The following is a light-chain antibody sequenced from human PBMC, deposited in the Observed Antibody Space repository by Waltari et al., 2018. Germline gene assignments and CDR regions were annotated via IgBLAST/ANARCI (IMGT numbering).Light chain of an antibody. CDR1: SSSIGTFD. CDR3: QSYDNTGRGSVL. Sequence: QSILTQPHSVSGAPGQRVTISCTGISSSIGTFDVNWSQHRPGAVPKLLIYGNTNRPSGVPDRFSASKSGTSASLVIAGLQPDDEADYYCQSYDNTGRGSVLIGGGTKLTIL. V-gene: IGLV1-40*01. J-gene: IGLJ2*01. CDR2: GNT.